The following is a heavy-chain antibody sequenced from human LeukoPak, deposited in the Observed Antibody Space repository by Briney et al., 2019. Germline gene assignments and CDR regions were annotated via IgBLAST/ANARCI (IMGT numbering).Heavy chain of an antibody. CDR1: GFTVSSHY. Sequence: GGSLRLSCAASGFTVSSHYMSWVRQAPGKGLEWVSVIYSGGTTYYADSVKGRFTISRDNFKHTLYLQMNSLRADDSAVYFCARCGGAGSFDYWGQGSLVTVSS. CDR3: ARCGGAGSFDY. D-gene: IGHD2-21*01. V-gene: IGHV3-66*01. CDR2: IYSGGTT. J-gene: IGHJ4*02.